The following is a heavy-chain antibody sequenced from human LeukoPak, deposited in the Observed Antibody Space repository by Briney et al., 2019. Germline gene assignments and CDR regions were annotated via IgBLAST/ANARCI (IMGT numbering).Heavy chain of an antibody. Sequence: SETLSLTCTVPGGSISSGGYYWSWIRQPPGKGLEWIGYIYHSGSTYYNPSLKSRVTISVDRSKNQFSLKLSSVTAADTAVYYCARGTEYYYDSSGYYFDYWGQGTLVTVSS. D-gene: IGHD3-22*01. CDR3: ARGTEYYYDSSGYYFDY. CDR1: GGSISSGGYY. J-gene: IGHJ4*02. V-gene: IGHV4-30-2*01. CDR2: IYHSGST.